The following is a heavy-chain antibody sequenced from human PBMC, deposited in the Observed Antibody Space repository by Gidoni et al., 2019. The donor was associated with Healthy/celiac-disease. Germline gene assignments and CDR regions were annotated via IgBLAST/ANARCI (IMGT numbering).Heavy chain of an antibody. V-gene: IGHV3-23*01. J-gene: IGHJ4*02. CDR1: GFTFCSYA. CDR2: ISGSGGST. Sequence: EVQLLESGGGLVQPGGSLRLSCAASGFTFCSYAISWVRQAPGKGLEWVSAISGSGGSTYYADSVKGRFTISRDNSKNTLYLQMNSLRAEDTAVYYCAKDLGVVVAATPDLFDYWGQGTLVTVSS. D-gene: IGHD2-15*01. CDR3: AKDLGVVVAATPDLFDY.